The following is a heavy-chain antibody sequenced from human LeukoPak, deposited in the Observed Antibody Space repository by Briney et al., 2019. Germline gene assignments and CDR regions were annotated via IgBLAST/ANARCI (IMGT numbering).Heavy chain of an antibody. CDR2: IKQDGSEK. CDR1: GFTLSSYW. D-gene: IGHD3-3*01. CDR3: ARVGYDFWSGLYYYMDV. V-gene: IGHV3-7*01. Sequence: GGSLRLSCAASGFTLSSYWMSWVRQAPGKGLEWVANIKQDGSEKYYVDSVKGRFTISRDNAKNSLYLQMNSLRAEDTAVYYCARVGYDFWSGLYYYMDVWGKGTTVTVSS. J-gene: IGHJ6*03.